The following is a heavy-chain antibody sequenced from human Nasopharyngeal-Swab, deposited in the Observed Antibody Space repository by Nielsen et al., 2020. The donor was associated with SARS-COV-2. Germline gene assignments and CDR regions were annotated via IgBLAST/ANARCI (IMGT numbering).Heavy chain of an antibody. V-gene: IGHV5-51*01. CDR2: IYPGDSDT. D-gene: IGHD2-15*01. Sequence: GESLKISCKGSGYSFTSYWIGWVRQMPGKGLEWMGIIYPGDSDTRYSPSFQGHVTISADKSISTAYLQWSSLKASDTAMYYCARRAYCSGGSCYSPYHYYMDVWGKGTTVTVSS. J-gene: IGHJ6*03. CDR3: ARRAYCSGGSCYSPYHYYMDV. CDR1: GYSFTSYW.